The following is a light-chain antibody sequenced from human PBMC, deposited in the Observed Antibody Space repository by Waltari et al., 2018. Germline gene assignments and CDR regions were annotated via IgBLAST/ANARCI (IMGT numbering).Light chain of an antibody. CDR1: QSVLHSSNNENS. Sequence: DILMTQSPDSLGVSLGERATINCKSSQSVLHSSNNENSLTWYQQKPGQPPKLLIYWASTRESGVPDRFSGSGSGTDFTLTINSLQTEDVAVYYCQQYYSIPFTFGPGTKVDIK. CDR2: WAS. J-gene: IGKJ3*01. CDR3: QQYYSIPFT. V-gene: IGKV4-1*01.